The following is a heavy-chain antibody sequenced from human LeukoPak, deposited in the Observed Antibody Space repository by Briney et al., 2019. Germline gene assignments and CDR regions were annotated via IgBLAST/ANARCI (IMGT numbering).Heavy chain of an antibody. CDR3: ARDMDRYYMDV. D-gene: IGHD3-10*01. V-gene: IGHV3-23*01. J-gene: IGHJ6*03. Sequence: GGSLRLSCAASGFTFSSYAMSWVRQAPGKGLEWVSAISGSGGSTYYADSAKGRFTISRDNAKNTLYLQMNSLRAEDTAVYYCARDMDRYYMDVWGKGTTVTVSS. CDR1: GFTFSSYA. CDR2: ISGSGGST.